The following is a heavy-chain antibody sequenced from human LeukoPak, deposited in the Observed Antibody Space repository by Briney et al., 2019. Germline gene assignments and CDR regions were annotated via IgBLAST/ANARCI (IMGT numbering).Heavy chain of an antibody. CDR3: ARCTTGRTFGSLREIKRSREIDY. V-gene: IGHV3-48*03. Sequence: GGSLRLSCAASGFTFSTYEMSWVRQAPGRGLEWVSYISGSGSTIYYADSVKGRFTMSRDNAKNSLYLQMNSLRVEDTAVYYCARCTTGRTFGSLREIKRSREIDYWGQGTLVTVSS. CDR2: ISGSGSTI. J-gene: IGHJ4*02. D-gene: IGHD1-1*01. CDR1: GFTFSTYE.